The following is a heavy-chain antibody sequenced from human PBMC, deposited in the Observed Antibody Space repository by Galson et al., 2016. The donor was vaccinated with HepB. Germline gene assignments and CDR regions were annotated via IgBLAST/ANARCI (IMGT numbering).Heavy chain of an antibody. Sequence: SVKVSCKASGYSFTNYGISWVRQAPGQGLEWMGWISTYNGNTNYAQKLQGRVTMTTDTSTSTAYMELRSLRSDDTAVYYCARERGNYHYFYYWGQGTPVTLSS. J-gene: IGHJ4*02. CDR1: GYSFTNYG. CDR2: ISTYNGNT. D-gene: IGHD1-7*01. CDR3: ARERGNYHYFYY. V-gene: IGHV1-18*01.